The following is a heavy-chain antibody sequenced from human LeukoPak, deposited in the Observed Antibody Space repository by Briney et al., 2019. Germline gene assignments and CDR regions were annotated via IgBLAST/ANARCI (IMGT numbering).Heavy chain of an antibody. V-gene: IGHV4-30-4*01. CDR3: AREKMGGSGSYKGGVDY. D-gene: IGHD3-22*01. Sequence: SETLSLTCTVSGGSISSGDYYWSWIRQPPGKGLEWIGYIYYSGSTYYNPSLKSRVTISVDTSKNQFSLKLSSVTAADTAVYYCAREKMGGSGSYKGGVDYWGQGTLVTVSS. CDR2: IYYSGST. J-gene: IGHJ4*02. CDR1: GGSISSGDYY.